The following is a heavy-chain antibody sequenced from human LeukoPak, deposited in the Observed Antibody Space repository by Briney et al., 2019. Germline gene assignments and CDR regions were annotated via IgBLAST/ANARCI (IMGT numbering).Heavy chain of an antibody. V-gene: IGHV1-69*13. CDR2: INPIFGTA. CDR1: GGTFSSYA. J-gene: IGHJ3*02. D-gene: IGHD5-24*01. CDR3: ARGLTITDAFDI. Sequence: ASAKVSCKASGGTFSSYAISWVRQAPGQGLEWMGGINPIFGTANYAQKFQGRVTITADDSTSTAYMELSSLRSEDTAVYYCARGLTITDAFDIWGQGTMVTVSS.